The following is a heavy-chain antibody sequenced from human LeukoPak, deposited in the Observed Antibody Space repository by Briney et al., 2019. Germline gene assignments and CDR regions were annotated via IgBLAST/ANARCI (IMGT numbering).Heavy chain of an antibody. D-gene: IGHD1-26*01. J-gene: IGHJ5*02. Sequence: PGGSLRLSCAASGFTFSSYAMSWVRQGPGNGLEWVSTISGSGGSTYYADSVKGRFTISRDNSKSTLYLQMNSLRAGDAAVYYCAKIVGAPGSWGQGTLVTVSS. CDR3: AKIVGAPGS. CDR2: ISGSGGST. CDR1: GFTFSSYA. V-gene: IGHV3-23*01.